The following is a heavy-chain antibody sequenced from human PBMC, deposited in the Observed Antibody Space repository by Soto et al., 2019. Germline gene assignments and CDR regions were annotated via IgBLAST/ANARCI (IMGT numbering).Heavy chain of an antibody. V-gene: IGHV1-3*01. CDR1: GYTFTSYG. D-gene: IGHD5-18*01. Sequence: GASVKVFCKASGYTFTSYGIHWVRQAPGQRLEWMGWINAGNGNTKYSQKFQGRVTITRDTSASTAYMELSSLRSEDTAVYYCARDPGYSYGYNWGQGTLVTVSS. CDR3: ARDPGYSYGYN. CDR2: INAGNGNT. J-gene: IGHJ4*02.